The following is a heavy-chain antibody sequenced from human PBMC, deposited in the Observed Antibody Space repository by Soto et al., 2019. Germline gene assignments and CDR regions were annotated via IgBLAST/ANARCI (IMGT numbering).Heavy chain of an antibody. CDR2: INHSGST. Sequence: QVQLQQWGAGLLKPSETLSLTCAVYGGSFSGYYWSWIRQPPGKGLEWIGEINHSGSTNCNPSLKSRVTISVDTSKNQFSLKLSSVTAADTAVYYCARGGFSKILDYWGQGTLVTVSS. D-gene: IGHD3-3*02. CDR1: GGSFSGYY. J-gene: IGHJ4*02. V-gene: IGHV4-34*01. CDR3: ARGGFSKILDY.